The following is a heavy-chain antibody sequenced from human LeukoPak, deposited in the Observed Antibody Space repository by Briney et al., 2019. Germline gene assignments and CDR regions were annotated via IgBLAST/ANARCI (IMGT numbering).Heavy chain of an antibody. CDR3: ARDYYDSSGTHPYYFDY. V-gene: IGHV1-69*13. CDR2: IIPIFGTA. J-gene: IGHJ4*02. Sequence: SVKVSCKASGYTFTSYAINWVRQAPGQGLEWMGGIIPIFGTANYAQKFQGRVTITADESTSTAYMELSSLRSEDTAVYYCARDYYDSSGTHPYYFDYWGQGTLVTVSS. CDR1: GYTFTSYA. D-gene: IGHD3-22*01.